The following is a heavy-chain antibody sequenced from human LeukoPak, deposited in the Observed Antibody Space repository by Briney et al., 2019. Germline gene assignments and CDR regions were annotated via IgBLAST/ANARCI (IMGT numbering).Heavy chain of an antibody. D-gene: IGHD6-19*01. CDR3: ARRYSSGWHDLFDY. Sequence: SETLSLTCTVSGGSISSYYWSWIRQPAGKGLEWIGRIYTSGSTNYNPSLKSRVTMSVDTSKNQFSLKLSSVTAADTAVYYCARRYSSGWHDLFDYWGQGTLVTVSS. CDR2: IYTSGST. CDR1: GGSISSYY. V-gene: IGHV4-4*07. J-gene: IGHJ4*02.